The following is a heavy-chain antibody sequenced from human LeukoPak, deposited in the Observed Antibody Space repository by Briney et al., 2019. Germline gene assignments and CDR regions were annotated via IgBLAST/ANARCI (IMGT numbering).Heavy chain of an antibody. CDR3: GRDPDYGGPY. J-gene: IGHJ4*02. Sequence: GGSLRLSCSASEFSFSDFYMSWFRLSPEKGLEWIAYITSSGTTTEYADSVKGRFTISRVNAKNSLYLQMNSLRPEDTAIYYCGRDPDYGGPYWGQGTLVTVSS. CDR2: ITSSGTTT. D-gene: IGHD4/OR15-4a*01. CDR1: EFSFSDFY. V-gene: IGHV3-11*01.